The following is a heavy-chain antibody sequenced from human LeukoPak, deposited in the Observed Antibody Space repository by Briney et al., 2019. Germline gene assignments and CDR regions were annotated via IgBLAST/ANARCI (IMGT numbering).Heavy chain of an antibody. CDR3: ARVILSSRGWYSWFDP. J-gene: IGHJ5*02. D-gene: IGHD6-19*01. CDR1: GGTFSSYA. CDR2: IIPIFGTA. V-gene: IGHV1-69*13. Sequence: GASVKVSCKASGGTFSSYAISWVRQAPGQGLEWMGGIIPIFGTANYAQKFQGRVTITADESTSTAYMELSSLRSEDTAVYYCARVILSSRGWYSWFDPWGKETRVTVSS.